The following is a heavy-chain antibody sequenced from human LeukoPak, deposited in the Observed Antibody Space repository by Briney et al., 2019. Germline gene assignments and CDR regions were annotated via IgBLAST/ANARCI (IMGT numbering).Heavy chain of an antibody. Sequence: ASVKVSCKASGYAFTGYYMHWVRQAPGQGLEWMGWINPNSGGTNYAQKFQGRVTMTRDTSISTAYMELSRLRSDDTAVYYCARDGGSGWYFDYWGQGTLVTVSS. V-gene: IGHV1-2*02. CDR2: INPNSGGT. D-gene: IGHD6-19*01. CDR3: ARDGGSGWYFDY. CDR1: GYAFTGYY. J-gene: IGHJ4*02.